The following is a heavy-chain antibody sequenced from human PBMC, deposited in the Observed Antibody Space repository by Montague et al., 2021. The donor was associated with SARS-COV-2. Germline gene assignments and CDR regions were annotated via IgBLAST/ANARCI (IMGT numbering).Heavy chain of an antibody. CDR2: IWYDVSNK. J-gene: IGHJ4*02. CDR3: AREAEIFGVVISPLFY. Sequence: SLRLSCAASGFTFSSYGMHWVRQAPGKGLEWVAVIWYDVSNKYYSYSLKVLFNISRDNSKNTLYLQMNSLRAEDTAVYYCAREAEIFGVVISPLFYWGQGTLVTVSS. CDR1: GFTFSSYG. D-gene: IGHD3-3*01. V-gene: IGHV3-33*01.